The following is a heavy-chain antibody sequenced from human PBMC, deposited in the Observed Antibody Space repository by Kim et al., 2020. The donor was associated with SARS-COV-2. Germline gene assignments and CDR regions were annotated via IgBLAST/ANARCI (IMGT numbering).Heavy chain of an antibody. D-gene: IGHD2-2*01. CDR3: ARDQGIYCSSTSCRYGMDV. CDR2: INAGNGNT. J-gene: IGHJ6*02. CDR1: GYTFTSYA. V-gene: IGHV1-3*01. Sequence: ASVKVSCKASGYTFTSYAMHWVRQAPGQRLEWMGWINAGNGNTKYSQKFQGRVTITRDTSASTAYMELSSLRSEDTAVCYCARDQGIYCSSTSCRYGMDVWGQGTTVTVSS.